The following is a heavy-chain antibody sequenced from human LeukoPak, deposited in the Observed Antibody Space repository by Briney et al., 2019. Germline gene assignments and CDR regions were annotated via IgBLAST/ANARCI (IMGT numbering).Heavy chain of an antibody. CDR2: IIPIFGTA. D-gene: IGHD2-15*01. Sequence: GASVKVSCKASGGTFSSYAISWVRQAPGQGLEWMGRIIPIFGTANYAQKFQGRVTITTDESTSTAYMELSSLRSEDTAVYYCAKGGICSGGSCYSDAFDIWGQGTMVTVSS. J-gene: IGHJ3*02. CDR1: GGTFSSYA. V-gene: IGHV1-69*05. CDR3: AKGGICSGGSCYSDAFDI.